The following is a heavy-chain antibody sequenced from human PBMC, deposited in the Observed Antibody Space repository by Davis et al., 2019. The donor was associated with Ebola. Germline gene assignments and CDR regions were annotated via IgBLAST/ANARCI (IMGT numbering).Heavy chain of an antibody. D-gene: IGHD1-26*01. V-gene: IGHV4-39*07. CDR1: GGSISSNSYY. J-gene: IGHJ6*04. Sequence: SETLSLTCTVSGGSISSNSYYWGWIRQPPGKGLEWIGNIYHSGSTFYNPSLKSRVTISVDTSKNQFSLKLSSVTAADTAVYYCARVGTDSYYYYGMNVWGKGTTVTVSS. CDR2: IYHSGST. CDR3: ARVGTDSYYYYGMNV.